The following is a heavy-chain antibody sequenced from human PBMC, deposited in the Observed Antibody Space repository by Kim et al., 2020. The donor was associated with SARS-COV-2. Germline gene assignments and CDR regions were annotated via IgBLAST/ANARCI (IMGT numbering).Heavy chain of an antibody. D-gene: IGHD3-3*01. J-gene: IGHJ6*03. Sequence: SETLSLPCTVSGGSISSNDYYWDWIRQPPGKGLEWIGSISYSGRTYYNPSLKSRVTISVDTSKNQISLKLSSVTAADTGVYYCARGIFGVVIIPYYYYY. CDR2: ISYSGRT. CDR3: ARGIFGVVIIPYYYYY. V-gene: IGHV4-39*01. CDR1: GGSISSNDYY.